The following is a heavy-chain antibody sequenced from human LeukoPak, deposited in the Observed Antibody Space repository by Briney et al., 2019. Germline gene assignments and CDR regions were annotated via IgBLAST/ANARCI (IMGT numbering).Heavy chain of an antibody. D-gene: IGHD3-22*01. CDR3: ASRYYDTTGYAFDI. V-gene: IGHV3-21*01. Sequence: GGSLRLSCVASGFTFNTYTMNWVRQAPGKGLEWISCVGRDGSIHYADSVKGRITISRDNAKNSLFLQMNSLRAEDTAIYYCASRYYDTTGYAFDIWGQGTMVTVSS. J-gene: IGHJ3*02. CDR1: GFTFNTYT. CDR2: VGRDGSI.